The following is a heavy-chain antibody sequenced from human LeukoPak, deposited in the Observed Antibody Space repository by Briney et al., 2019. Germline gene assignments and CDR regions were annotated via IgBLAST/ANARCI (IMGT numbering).Heavy chain of an antibody. CDR1: GFIFSDYW. Sequence: GGSLRLSCAASGFIFSDYWMTWVRQAPGKGLEWVANIKKDGSEQMYVDSVKGRFTISRDNAKNTLCLQMNSLRAEDTAVYYCARSGDTGYRPQGPWGQGTLVTVSS. CDR2: IKKDGSEQ. J-gene: IGHJ5*02. V-gene: IGHV3-7*01. CDR3: ARSGDTGYRPQGP. D-gene: IGHD5-18*01.